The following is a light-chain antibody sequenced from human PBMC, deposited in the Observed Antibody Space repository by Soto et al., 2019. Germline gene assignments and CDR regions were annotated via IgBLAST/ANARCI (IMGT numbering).Light chain of an antibody. J-gene: IGKJ1*01. CDR2: RAS. V-gene: IGKV1-39*01. CDR1: QPISTY. CDR3: QQRYTCPPT. Sequence: DIQLTQSPSALFASVGDRVTITCRASQPISTYLHWYQQKPGKVPNLLVYRASCLQSGVPSRFSGGGSGADFTLSISGLKPEDFGPYYFQQRYTCPPTFGQGTTVEIK.